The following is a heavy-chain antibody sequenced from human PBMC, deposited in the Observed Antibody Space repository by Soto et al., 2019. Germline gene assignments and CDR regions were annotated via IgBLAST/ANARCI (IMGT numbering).Heavy chain of an antibody. CDR1: GGTFSSYA. V-gene: IGHV1-69*06. Sequence: QVQLVQSGAEVKKPGSSVKVSCKASGGTFSSYAISWVRQAPGQGLEWMGGIIPIFGTANYAQKFQGRVTLTADKSTRTAYMELSSLRSEDTAVYYCARDYPDHYDSSGYYSGGWFDLWGQGTLVTVSS. J-gene: IGHJ5*02. CDR2: IIPIFGTA. CDR3: ARDYPDHYDSSGYYSGGWFDL. D-gene: IGHD3-22*01.